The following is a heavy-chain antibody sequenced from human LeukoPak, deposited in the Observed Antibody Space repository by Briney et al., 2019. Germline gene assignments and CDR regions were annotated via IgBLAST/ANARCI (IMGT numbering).Heavy chain of an antibody. CDR2: ISEGGGST. J-gene: IGHJ4*02. V-gene: IGHV3-23*01. D-gene: IGHD3-22*01. CDR3: AKSTTKAHYYDSSGYPY. Sequence: GGSLRLSCAASGFTFNNYALSWVRQAPGRGLEWVSIISEGGGSTRYADSVKGRFTISRDNSMNTLYLQMDSLRAEGTAVYYCAKSTTKAHYYDSSGYPYWGQGTLVTVSS. CDR1: GFTFNNYA.